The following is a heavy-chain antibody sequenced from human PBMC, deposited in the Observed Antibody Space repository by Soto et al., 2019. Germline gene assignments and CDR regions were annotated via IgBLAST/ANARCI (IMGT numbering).Heavy chain of an antibody. J-gene: IGHJ4*02. CDR2: INPSGGST. CDR3: ARVRRSSGYYYGY. D-gene: IGHD3-22*01. Sequence: ASVKVSCKASGYTFTSYYMHCVRQAPGQGLEWMGVINPSGGSTSYAQKFQGRVTMTRDTSTSTVYMELSSLRSEDTAVYYCARVRRSSGYYYGYWGQGTPVTSPQ. V-gene: IGHV1-46*01. CDR1: GYTFTSYY.